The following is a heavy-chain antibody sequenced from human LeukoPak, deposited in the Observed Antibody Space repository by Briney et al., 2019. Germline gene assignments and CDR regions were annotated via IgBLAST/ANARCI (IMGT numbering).Heavy chain of an antibody. D-gene: IGHD1-1*01. J-gene: IGHJ4*02. V-gene: IGHV3-23*01. CDR2: ITNSGGST. CDR1: GFTFSSYA. Sequence: GGSLRLSCAASGFTFSSYAMSWVRQAPGKGLEWVSAITNSGGSTYYADSVRGRFTISRDNSKNALHLQMNGLRAEDTAVYYCTTRGTTATNYLESWGQGTLVTVSS. CDR3: TTRGTTATNYLES.